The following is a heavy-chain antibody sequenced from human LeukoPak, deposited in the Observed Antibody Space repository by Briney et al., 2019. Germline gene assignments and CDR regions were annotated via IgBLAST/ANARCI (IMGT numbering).Heavy chain of an antibody. CDR1: GFTVSSNY. Sequence: GGSLRLSCAASGFTVSSNYMSWVRQAPGKGLEWVSVIYSGGSTYYADSVKGRFTISRDNSKNALYLQMNSLRAEDTAVYYCANHSSGLYYYGMDVWGQGTTVTVSS. CDR3: ANHSSGLYYYGMDV. V-gene: IGHV3-53*01. CDR2: IYSGGST. D-gene: IGHD6-19*01. J-gene: IGHJ6*02.